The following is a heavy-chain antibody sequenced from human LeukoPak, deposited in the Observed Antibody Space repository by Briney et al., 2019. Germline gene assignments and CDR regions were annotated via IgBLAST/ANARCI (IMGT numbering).Heavy chain of an antibody. J-gene: IGHJ6*03. CDR2: IYYSGST. V-gene: IGHV4-59*12. CDR1: GGSISSYY. CDR3: ARGGLNYFYYYMDV. Sequence: SETLSLTCTVSGGSISSYYWSWIRQPPGKGLEWIGYIYYSGSTNYNPSLKSRLTMSLDTSKNQFSLELTSVTAADTAVYYCARGGLNYFYYYMDVWGKGTTVTISS.